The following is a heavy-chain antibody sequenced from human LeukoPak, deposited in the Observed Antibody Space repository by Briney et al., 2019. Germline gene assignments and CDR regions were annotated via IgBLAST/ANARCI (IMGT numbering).Heavy chain of an antibody. CDR1: GYPFTTYA. D-gene: IGHD4-17*01. CDR2: ISAYNGNT. CDR3: ARDDYGDYGKNDY. J-gene: IGHJ4*02. V-gene: IGHV1-18*01. Sequence: ASVKVSCKASGYPFTTYAITWVRQAPGQGLEWMGWISAYNGNTNYAQKLQGRVTMTTDTSTSTAYMELRSLRSDDTAVYYCARDDYGDYGKNDYWGQGTLVTVSS.